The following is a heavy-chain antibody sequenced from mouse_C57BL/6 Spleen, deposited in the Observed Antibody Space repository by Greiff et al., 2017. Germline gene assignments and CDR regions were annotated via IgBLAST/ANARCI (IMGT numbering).Heavy chain of an antibody. CDR1: GFTFSSYA. Sequence: EVNVVESGGGLVKPGGSLKLSCAASGFTFSSYAMSWVRQTPEKRLEWVATISDGGSYTYYPDNVKGRFTISRDNAKNNLYLQMSQLKSEDTAMYYCARVVDGVYVDDWGQGTTLTVSS. CDR2: ISDGGSYT. D-gene: IGHD1-1*01. V-gene: IGHV5-4*03. CDR3: ARVVDGVYVDD. J-gene: IGHJ2*01.